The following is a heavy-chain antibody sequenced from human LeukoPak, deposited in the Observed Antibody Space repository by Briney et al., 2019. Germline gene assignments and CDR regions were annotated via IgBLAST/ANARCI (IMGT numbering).Heavy chain of an antibody. CDR2: ISYDGSNK. D-gene: IGHD6-6*01. CDR1: GFTFSSYA. V-gene: IGHV3-30*04. Sequence: GGSLRLSCAASGFTFSSYAMHWVRQAPGKGLEWVAVISYDGSNKYYADSVKGRFTISRDNSKNTLYLQMNSLKAEDTAVYYCARDPPPHSSSSGLNYWGQGTLVTVSS. J-gene: IGHJ4*02. CDR3: ARDPPPHSSSSGLNY.